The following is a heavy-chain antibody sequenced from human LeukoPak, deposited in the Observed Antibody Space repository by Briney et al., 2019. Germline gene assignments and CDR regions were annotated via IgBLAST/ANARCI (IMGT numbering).Heavy chain of an antibody. CDR1: GFTFSSYG. CDR2: ISSSSSTI. CDR3: ATESSGCMDV. D-gene: IGHD6-19*01. Sequence: GGSLRLSCAASGFTFSSYGMSWVRQAPGKGLEWVSYISSSSSTIYYADSVKGRFTISRDNAKKSLYLQMNSLRAEDTAVYYCATESSGCMDVWGKGTTVTVSS. J-gene: IGHJ6*03. V-gene: IGHV3-48*01.